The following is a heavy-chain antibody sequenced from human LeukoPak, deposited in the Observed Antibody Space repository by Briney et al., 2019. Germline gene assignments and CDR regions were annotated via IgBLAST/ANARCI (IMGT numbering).Heavy chain of an antibody. CDR2: ISDNGGST. D-gene: IGHD6-19*01. V-gene: IGHV3-23*01. Sequence: GGCLRLSCAGSGFTFNTYAMSWVRQAPGKGLEGVSGISDNGGSTYYADSVKGRFTISRENSKNTVYLQMNSLRAEDTAIYYCAKDYFSGGWYYFDFWGQGTLVTVSS. CDR3: AKDYFSGGWYYFDF. J-gene: IGHJ4*02. CDR1: GFTFNTYA.